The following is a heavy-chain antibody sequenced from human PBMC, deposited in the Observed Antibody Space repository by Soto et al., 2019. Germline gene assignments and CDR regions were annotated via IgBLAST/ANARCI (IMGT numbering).Heavy chain of an antibody. CDR2: IRGSGGIT. J-gene: IGHJ4*02. CDR3: AANIYDGSGHYFIFEY. D-gene: IGHD3-22*01. Sequence: EVQLLESGGGLVQSGGSLRLSCAASGFTFSSYAMSWVRQAPGKGLEWVSAIRGSGGITYYADSVKGRFTISRDNSKNTLYLQMNSLRAEDTAVYYCAANIYDGSGHYFIFEYWGQGTPVTVSS. CDR1: GFTFSSYA. V-gene: IGHV3-23*01.